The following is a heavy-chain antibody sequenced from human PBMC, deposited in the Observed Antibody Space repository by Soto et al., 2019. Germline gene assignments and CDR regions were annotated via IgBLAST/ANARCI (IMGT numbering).Heavy chain of an antibody. J-gene: IGHJ6*02. V-gene: IGHV3-23*01. CDR2: ISGSGGSA. D-gene: IGHD1-26*01. Sequence: GSLRLSCAASGFTFSSYAMSWVRQAPGKGLEWVSTISGSGGSAYYADSVKGRFSNSRDNSKNTLRLQMNSLRADDTDVYYCAKDGASGSYPPYYYFGMDVWGQGTTVTVSS. CDR3: AKDGASGSYPPYYYFGMDV. CDR1: GFTFSSYA.